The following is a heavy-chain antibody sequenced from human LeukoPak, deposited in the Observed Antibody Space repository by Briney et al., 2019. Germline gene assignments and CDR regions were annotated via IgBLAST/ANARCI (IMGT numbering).Heavy chain of an antibody. CDR1: GGSISSGGYY. CDR3: AREGRSGSYYNY. J-gene: IGHJ4*02. CDR2: IYYSGST. Sequence: TLSLTCTVSGGSISSGGYYWSWIRQHPGKGLEWIGYIYYSGSTYYNPSLKSRVTISVDTSKNQFSLKLSSVTAADTAVYYCAREGRSGSYYNYWGQGTLVTVSS. D-gene: IGHD1-26*01. V-gene: IGHV4-31*03.